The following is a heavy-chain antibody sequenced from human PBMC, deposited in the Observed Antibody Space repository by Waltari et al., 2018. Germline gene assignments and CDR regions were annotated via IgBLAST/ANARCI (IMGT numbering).Heavy chain of an antibody. CDR3: ARGTYYDTSGYIRGGFDY. Sequence: QVQLQESGPGLVKPSETLSLTCTVSGGSISSYYWSWIRQPPGKGLEWIGSIYYRWSTNYNPSLKSRVPISVDTAKNQFSLKLNSVTAADTAIYYCARGTYYDTSGYIRGGFDYWGQGTLVTVSS. J-gene: IGHJ4*02. V-gene: IGHV4-59*01. CDR1: GGSISSYY. D-gene: IGHD3-22*01. CDR2: IYYRWST.